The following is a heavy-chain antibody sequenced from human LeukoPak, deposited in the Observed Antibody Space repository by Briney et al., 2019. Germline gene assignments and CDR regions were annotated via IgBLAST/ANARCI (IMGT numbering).Heavy chain of an antibody. J-gene: IGHJ4*02. V-gene: IGHV4-34*01. CDR2: INHSGST. Sequence: SETLSLTCTVSGGSISSYYWSWIRQPPGKGQEWIGEINHSGSTNYNPSLKSRVTISVDTSKNQLSLKLSSVTAADTAVYYCARPGSSGYYGFEDYWGQGTLVTVSS. CDR1: GGSISSYY. D-gene: IGHD3-22*01. CDR3: ARPGSSGYYGFEDY.